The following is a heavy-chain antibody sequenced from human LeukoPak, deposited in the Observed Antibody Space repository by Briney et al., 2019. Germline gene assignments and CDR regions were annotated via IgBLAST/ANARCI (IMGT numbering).Heavy chain of an antibody. V-gene: IGHV5-10-1*01. CDR2: IDPSDAYI. Sequence: RAGESGRISCKGSGYSFTTYWISWVRQVPGKGLEWMGRIDPSDAYIKHSTSFQGHVTISADKSIDTAYLQWSSLKASDSAMYYCARIQRDYFYHGMDVWGQGTMVTVSS. J-gene: IGHJ6*02. CDR1: GYSFTTYW. CDR3: ARIQRDYFYHGMDV. D-gene: IGHD5-18*01.